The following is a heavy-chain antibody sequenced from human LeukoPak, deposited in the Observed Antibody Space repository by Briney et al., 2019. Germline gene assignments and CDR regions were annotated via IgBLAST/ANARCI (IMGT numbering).Heavy chain of an antibody. CDR1: GYTFTSYA. V-gene: IGHV1-3*01. D-gene: IGHD2-15*01. CDR3: ARGRYCSGGSCYPDY. CDR2: INAGNGNT. Sequence: GASVKVSCKASGYTFTSYAMHWVRQAPGQRLEWMGWINAGNGNTKYSQKFQGRVTITRDTSASTAYMELSSLRSEDTAVYYCARGRYCSGGSCYPDYWGQGTLVTVSS. J-gene: IGHJ4*02.